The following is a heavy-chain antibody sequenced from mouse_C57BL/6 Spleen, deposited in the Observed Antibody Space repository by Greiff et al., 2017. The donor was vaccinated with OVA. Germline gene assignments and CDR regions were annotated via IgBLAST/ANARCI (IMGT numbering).Heavy chain of an antibody. Sequence: EVKVIESGGGLVQPGGSLKLSCAASGFTFSDYGMAWVRQAPRKGPEWVAFLSNLAYSIYYADTVTGRFTISRENAKNTLYLEMSSLRSEDTAMYYCARRPGGPGDAMDYWGQGTSVTVSS. J-gene: IGHJ4*01. D-gene: IGHD3-3*01. CDR3: ARRPGGPGDAMDY. CDR2: LSNLAYSI. V-gene: IGHV5-15*01. CDR1: GFTFSDYG.